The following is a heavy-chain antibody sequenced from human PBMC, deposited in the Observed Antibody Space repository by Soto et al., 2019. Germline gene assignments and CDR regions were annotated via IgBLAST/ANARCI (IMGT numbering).Heavy chain of an antibody. CDR1: GGSINSGDYS. D-gene: IGHD6-13*01. CDR2: IYHTGTT. Sequence: PSETLSLTCTVSGGSINSGDYSWTWIRQPPGKGLEWIGYIYHTGTTYYNMSLKSRVTISVDRSKNQFSLKLSSVTAADTAVYYCARGLAAPNWFDPWGQGTLVTVSS. CDR3: ARGLAAPNWFDP. V-gene: IGHV4-30-2*01. J-gene: IGHJ5*02.